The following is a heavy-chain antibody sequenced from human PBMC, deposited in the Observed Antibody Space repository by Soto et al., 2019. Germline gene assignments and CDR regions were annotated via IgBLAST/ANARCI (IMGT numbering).Heavy chain of an antibody. CDR3: SDCRSYAFCS. D-gene: IGHD1-26*01. Sequence: EVQLVESGGDLVQPGGSLRLSCAASGFTFSDHFMDWVRQAPGKGLEWVGLIKKKGDKYTTQYAASERGRFTISRDDSEKKQHPQMNALKSEEPAVNYCSDCRSYAFCSRGQGTLGTVSS. V-gene: IGHV3-72*01. J-gene: IGHJ4*02. CDR1: GFTFSDHF. CDR2: IKKKGDKYTT.